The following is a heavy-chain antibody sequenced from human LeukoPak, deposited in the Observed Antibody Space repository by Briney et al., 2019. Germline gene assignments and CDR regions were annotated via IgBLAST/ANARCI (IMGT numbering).Heavy chain of an antibody. J-gene: IGHJ4*02. Sequence: PGGSLRLSCAASGFXLSSYSIHWVRQAPGKGLEYVSAISSYGGSTYYANSVKDRFTISRDNSKNTVYLQMGSLRTEDMAVYYCARISRSHDYDYWGQGTLVTVSS. CDR2: ISSYGGST. CDR3: ARISRSHDYDY. CDR1: GFXLSSYS. V-gene: IGHV3-64*01. D-gene: IGHD6-6*01.